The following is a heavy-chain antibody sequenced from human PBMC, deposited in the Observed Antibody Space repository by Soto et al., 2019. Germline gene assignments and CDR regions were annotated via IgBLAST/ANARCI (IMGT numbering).Heavy chain of an antibody. Sequence: QLQLVQSGGEVKKPGASVRVSCEAYGYPFSKYGISWIRQAPGQGLEWMGWIKPDNGNTDYAQKFQGRVTMNTDTSSNTDYMELRSQRSDDTAVYYCATSYDSGFDPWGQGTLVSVSS. CDR3: ATSYDSGFDP. CDR1: GYPFSKYG. CDR2: IKPDNGNT. J-gene: IGHJ5*02. V-gene: IGHV1-18*04. D-gene: IGHD5-12*01.